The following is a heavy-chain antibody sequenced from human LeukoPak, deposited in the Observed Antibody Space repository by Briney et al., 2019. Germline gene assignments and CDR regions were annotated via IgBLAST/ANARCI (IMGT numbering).Heavy chain of an antibody. CDR3: AREQQLASDAFDI. V-gene: IGHV1-8*03. CDR2: MNPNSGNT. Sequence: GASVKVSCKASGYTFTSYGISWVRQATGQGLEWMGWMNPNSGNTGYAQKFQGRVTITRNTSISTAYMELSSLRSEDTAVYYCAREQQLASDAFDIWGQGTMVTVSS. J-gene: IGHJ3*02. CDR1: GYTFTSYG. D-gene: IGHD6-13*01.